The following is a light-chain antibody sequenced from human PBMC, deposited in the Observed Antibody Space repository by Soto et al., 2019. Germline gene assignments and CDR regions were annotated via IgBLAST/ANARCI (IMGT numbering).Light chain of an antibody. CDR1: QSVSSN. V-gene: IGKV3-15*01. CDR3: QQYNNWPTYT. Sequence: EIVRTQSPATLSVSPGEIATLSCRASQSVSSNLAWYQQKPGQAPRLLIYGASTRATGIPARFSGSGSGTECTLIISSLQSEDFAVCFCQQYNNWPTYTFGQGPKLEIK. CDR2: GAS. J-gene: IGKJ2*01.